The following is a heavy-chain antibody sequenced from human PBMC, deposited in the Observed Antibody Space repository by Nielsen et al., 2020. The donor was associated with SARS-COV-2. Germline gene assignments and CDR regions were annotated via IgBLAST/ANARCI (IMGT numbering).Heavy chain of an antibody. Sequence: SETLSLTCAVSGGSISSSNWWSWVRQPPGKGLEWIGEIYHSGSTNYNPSLKSRVTISVDTSKNQFSLKLSSVTAADTAVYYCARASIAAAGTMDYWGQGTLVPSPQ. D-gene: IGHD6-13*01. CDR3: ARASIAAAGTMDY. V-gene: IGHV4-4*02. CDR1: GGSISSSNW. J-gene: IGHJ4*02. CDR2: IYHSGST.